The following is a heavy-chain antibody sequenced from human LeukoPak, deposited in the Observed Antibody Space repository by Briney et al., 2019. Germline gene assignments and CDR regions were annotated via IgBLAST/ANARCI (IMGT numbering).Heavy chain of an antibody. CDR3: ARGSLDYYDSSGYYPSGAFDI. J-gene: IGHJ3*02. V-gene: IGHV3-23*01. CDR2: IGDTT. D-gene: IGHD3-22*01. Sequence: GGSLRLSCAASGFTFSIYAMSWVRQAPGKGLEWVSAIGDTTYYADSVEGRFTISRDNSKNTLYLQMNSLRAEDTAVYYCARGSLDYYDSSGYYPSGAFDIWGQGTMVTVSS. CDR1: GFTFSIYA.